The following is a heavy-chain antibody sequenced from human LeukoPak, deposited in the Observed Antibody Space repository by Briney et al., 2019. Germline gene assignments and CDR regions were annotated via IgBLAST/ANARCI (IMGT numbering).Heavy chain of an antibody. Sequence: ASVKVSCKASGYTFTSYGISWVRQAPGQGLEWMGCISAYNGNTNYAQKLQGRVTMTTDTSTSTAYMELRSLRSDDTAVYYCAREGYAYYYDSSGYYSDYWGQGTLVTVSS. CDR2: ISAYNGNT. CDR1: GYTFTSYG. V-gene: IGHV1-18*01. CDR3: AREGYAYYYDSSGYYSDY. J-gene: IGHJ4*02. D-gene: IGHD3-22*01.